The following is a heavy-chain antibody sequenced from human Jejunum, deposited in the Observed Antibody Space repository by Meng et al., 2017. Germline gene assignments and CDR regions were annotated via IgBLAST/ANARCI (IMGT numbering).Heavy chain of an antibody. CDR3: AKNGYCSGGRCSSGTSFDP. Sequence: VQLQESGPGLVKPSGTLSLTCAGSVGSIINNNYRSWVRQPPGKGLEWIGEISDGGSTSYNPSLKNRVTISIDKSKSQFSLKLSSVTAADTAVYFCAKNGYCSGGRCSSGTSFDPWGQGTLVTVSS. D-gene: IGHD2-15*01. J-gene: IGHJ5*02. CDR2: ISDGGST. CDR1: VGSIINNNY. V-gene: IGHV4-4*02.